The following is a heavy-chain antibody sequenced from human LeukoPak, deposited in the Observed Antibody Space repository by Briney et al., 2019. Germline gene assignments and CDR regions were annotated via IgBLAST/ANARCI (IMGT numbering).Heavy chain of an antibody. CDR1: GFTFTTSA. V-gene: IGHV1-58*01. D-gene: IGHD2-2*01. CDR2: MVVGSGNT. J-gene: IGHJ6*04. CDR3: AAGDIVVVPAAPATDYYYYYGMDV. Sequence: SVKVSCKASGFTFTTSAVQWVRQARGQRLEWIGWMVVGSGNTNYAQKFQERVTITRDMSTSTAYMELSSLRSEDTAVYSCAAGDIVVVPAAPATDYYYYYGMDVWGKGTTVTVSS.